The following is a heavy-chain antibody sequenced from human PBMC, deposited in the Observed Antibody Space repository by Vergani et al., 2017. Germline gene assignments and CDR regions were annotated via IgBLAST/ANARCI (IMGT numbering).Heavy chain of an antibody. Sequence: EVQLLESGGGLVQPGGSLRLSCAASGFTFSSYAMSWVRQAPGKGLEWVSAISGSGGSTYYADSVKGRFTISRDNSKNTLYLQMNSLRAEDTAVYYCTRRFAGTTAYYFDYWGQGTLVTVSS. CDR1: GFTFSSYA. D-gene: IGHD1-7*01. V-gene: IGHV3-23*01. CDR3: TRRFAGTTAYYFDY. J-gene: IGHJ4*02. CDR2: ISGSGGST.